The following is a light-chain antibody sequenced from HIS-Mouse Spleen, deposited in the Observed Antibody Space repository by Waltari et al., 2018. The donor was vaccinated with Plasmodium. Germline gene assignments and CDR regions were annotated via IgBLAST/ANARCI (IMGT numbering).Light chain of an antibody. V-gene: IGLV2-8*01. CDR3: SSYAGSNNLV. CDR2: EVS. J-gene: IGLJ2*01. CDR1: SSDVGGDNY. Sequence: QSALTQPPSASGSPGRSVTISCTGTSSDVGGDNYVHWYQQHPGKAPKLMIYEVSKRPSGVPARFSGSKSGNTASLTVSVLQAEDEADYYCSSYAGSNNLVFGGGTKLTVL.